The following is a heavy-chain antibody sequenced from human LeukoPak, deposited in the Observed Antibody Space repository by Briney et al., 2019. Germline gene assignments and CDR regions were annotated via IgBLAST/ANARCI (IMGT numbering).Heavy chain of an antibody. V-gene: IGHV4-30-4*01. CDR1: GGSISSGDYY. Sequence: SQTLSFTCTVSGGSISSGDYYWSWIRQPPRKGLEWIGYISSSGSTYYNPPLKSRVTISVDTSKNQFSLKLSSVTAADTAVYYCARDRNDDRVLDYWGQGTLVTVSS. D-gene: IGHD1-1*01. CDR3: ARDRNDDRVLDY. CDR2: ISSSGST. J-gene: IGHJ4*02.